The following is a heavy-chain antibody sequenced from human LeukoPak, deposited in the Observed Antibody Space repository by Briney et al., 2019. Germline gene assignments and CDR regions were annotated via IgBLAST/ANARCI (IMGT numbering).Heavy chain of an antibody. Sequence: SVKVSCKXSGGTFSSYAISWVRQAPGQGLEWMGRIIPIFGTANYAQKFQGRVTITTDESTSTAYMELSSLRSEDTAVYYCARDPGGLRSGSYLDAFDIWGQGTMVTVSS. CDR2: IIPIFGTA. CDR3: ARDPGGLRSGSYLDAFDI. CDR1: GGTFSSYA. V-gene: IGHV1-69*05. D-gene: IGHD1-26*01. J-gene: IGHJ3*02.